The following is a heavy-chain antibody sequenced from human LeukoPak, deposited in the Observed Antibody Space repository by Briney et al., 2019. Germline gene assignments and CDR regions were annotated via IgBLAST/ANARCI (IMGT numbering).Heavy chain of an antibody. CDR1: GSTFSSYA. CDR3: AKSRRDSSGYNPFDS. CDR2: IGSNGGST. Sequence: GGSLRLSCAASGSTFSSYAMPWVRQAPGKGLEYVSAIGSNGGSTYYANSVKGRFTISRDNSKNTLYLQMGSLRVDDMAVYYCAKSRRDSSGYNPFDSWGQGTLVTVSS. J-gene: IGHJ4*02. D-gene: IGHD3-22*01. V-gene: IGHV3-64*01.